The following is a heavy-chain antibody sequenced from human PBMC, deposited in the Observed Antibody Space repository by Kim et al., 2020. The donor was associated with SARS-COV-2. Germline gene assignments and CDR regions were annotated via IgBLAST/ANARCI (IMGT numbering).Heavy chain of an antibody. D-gene: IGHD6-19*01. CDR3: ARVSVAGPYYFDY. CDR1: GFTVSSNY. V-gene: IGHV3-53*01. Sequence: GGSLRLSCAASGFTVSSNYMSWVRQAPGKGLEWVSVIYSGGSTYYADSVKGRFTISRDNSKNTLYLQMNSLRAEDTAVYYCARVSVAGPYYFDYWGQGTLVTVSS. J-gene: IGHJ4*02. CDR2: IYSGGST.